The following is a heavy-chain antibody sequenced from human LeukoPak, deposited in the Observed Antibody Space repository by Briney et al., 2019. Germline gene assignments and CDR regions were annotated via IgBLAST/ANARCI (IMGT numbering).Heavy chain of an antibody. CDR2: IRYDGSNK. J-gene: IGHJ4*02. Sequence: PGGSLRLSCAASGFAFSSYGMHWVRQAPGKGLEWVAFIRYDGSNKYYADSVKGRFTISRDNSKNTLYLQMNSLRAEDTAVYYCATLRGSYCSSTSCYLLQDYWGQGTLVTVSS. V-gene: IGHV3-30*02. D-gene: IGHD2-2*01. CDR1: GFAFSSYG. CDR3: ATLRGSYCSSTSCYLLQDY.